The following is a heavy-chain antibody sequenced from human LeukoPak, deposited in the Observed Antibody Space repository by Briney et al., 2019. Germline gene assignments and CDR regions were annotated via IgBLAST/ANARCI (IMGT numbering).Heavy chain of an antibody. Sequence: GGSLRLSCAASGFTFSEYTMNWVRQAPGKGLEWISYIGIDSGNTNYADSVKGRFTISGDKAKNSLYLQMNSLRVDDTAVYYCARDYKYAFDNWGQGTLVTVSS. D-gene: IGHD5-24*01. CDR2: IGIDSGNT. CDR1: GFTFSEYT. V-gene: IGHV3-48*01. CDR3: ARDYKYAFDN. J-gene: IGHJ4*02.